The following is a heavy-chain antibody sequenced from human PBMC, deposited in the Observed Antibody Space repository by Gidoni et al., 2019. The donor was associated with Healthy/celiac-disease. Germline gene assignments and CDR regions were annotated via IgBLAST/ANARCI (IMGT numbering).Heavy chain of an antibody. V-gene: IGHV4-34*01. CDR2: INNRGST. CDR3: ARGARITMIVVVKRFGWFDP. CDR1: GGSFRGDN. J-gene: IGHJ5*02. D-gene: IGHD3-22*01. Sequence: QVQLQHRGAGRLKRSEPLSLTCAVYGGSFRGDNWSWIRQPPGKGLEWIGEINNRGSTNYNPALKSRVTISVDTSKNQFSLKLSAVTAADTAVYYCARGARITMIVVVKRFGWFDPWGQGTLVTVSS.